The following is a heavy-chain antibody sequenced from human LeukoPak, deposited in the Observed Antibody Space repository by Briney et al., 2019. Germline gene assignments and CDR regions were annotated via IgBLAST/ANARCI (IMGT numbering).Heavy chain of an antibody. V-gene: IGHV3-23*01. D-gene: IGHD1-26*01. J-gene: IGHJ4*02. CDR1: GFTFSSYG. Sequence: GGSLRLSCAASGFTFSSYGMSWVRQAPGKGLEWVSAISGSGGSTYYADSVKGRFTISRDNSKNTLYLQMNSLRAEDTAVYYCAKDVVGATPIYYFDYWGQGTLVAVSS. CDR2: ISGSGGST. CDR3: AKDVVGATPIYYFDY.